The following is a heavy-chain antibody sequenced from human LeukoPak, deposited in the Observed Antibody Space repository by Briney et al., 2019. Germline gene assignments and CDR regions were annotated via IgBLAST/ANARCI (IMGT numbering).Heavy chain of an antibody. V-gene: IGHV4-39*07. Sequence: SETLSLTCTVSGGSISSSSYYWGWIRQPPGKGLEWIGEINHSGSTNYNPSLKSRVTISVDTSKNQFSLKLSPVTAADTAVYYCARLNPSSASYYYYYYGMDVWGQGTTVTVSS. D-gene: IGHD6-6*01. CDR3: ARLNPSSASYYYYYYGMDV. J-gene: IGHJ6*02. CDR2: INHSGST. CDR1: GGSISSSSYY.